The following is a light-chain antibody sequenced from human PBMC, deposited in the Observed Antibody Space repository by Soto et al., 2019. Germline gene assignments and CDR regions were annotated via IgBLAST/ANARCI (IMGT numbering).Light chain of an antibody. CDR2: AAS. J-gene: IGKJ4*01. Sequence: DIQMTQSPSSLSASVGDRVTITCRASQGISNYLAWYQQKPGKVPKLLIYAASTLQSGVPSRFSGSGSGKDFTLTISSLQPEDVANYYCQKYNSAPALTFGGGTKVEIK. CDR1: QGISNY. CDR3: QKYNSAPALT. V-gene: IGKV1-27*01.